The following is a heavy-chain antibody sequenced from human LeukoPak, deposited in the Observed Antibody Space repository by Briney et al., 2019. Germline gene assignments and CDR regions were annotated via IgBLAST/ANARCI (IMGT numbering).Heavy chain of an antibody. CDR1: GFIFSNYW. Sequence: WGSLRLSCAASGFIFSNYWMHWVRQAPGKGLVWVSRIKSDGISTSYADSVKGRFTISRDDAKNTLYLQMNSLRVEDTAVYYCARDAGIYGMDVWGQGATVTVSS. CDR2: IKSDGIST. J-gene: IGHJ6*02. D-gene: IGHD3-10*01. V-gene: IGHV3-74*01. CDR3: ARDAGIYGMDV.